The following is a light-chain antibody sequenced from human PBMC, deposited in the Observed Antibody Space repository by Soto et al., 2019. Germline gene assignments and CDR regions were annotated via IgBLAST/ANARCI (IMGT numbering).Light chain of an antibody. Sequence: HSVLTQPPSASGTPGQRVTISCSGSSSNIGSNYVYWYQQLPGTAPKLLIYRNNQRPSGVPDRFSGSKSGTSASLAISGLRSEDEADYYCAAWDDSLSGRDVFGTGTKLTVL. V-gene: IGLV1-47*01. J-gene: IGLJ1*01. CDR3: AAWDDSLSGRDV. CDR1: SSNIGSNY. CDR2: RNN.